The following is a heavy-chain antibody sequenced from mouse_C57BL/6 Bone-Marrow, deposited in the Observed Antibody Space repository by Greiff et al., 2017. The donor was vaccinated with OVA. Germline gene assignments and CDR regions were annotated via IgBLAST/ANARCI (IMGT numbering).Heavy chain of an antibody. CDR3: ARDGYYGSSYVWFAY. J-gene: IGHJ3*01. CDR2: ISDGGSYT. V-gene: IGHV5-4*01. D-gene: IGHD1-1*01. CDR1: GFTFSSYA. Sequence: EVNVVESGGGLVKPGGSLKLSCAASGFTFSSYAMSWVRQTPEKRLEWVATISDGGSYTSYPDNVKGRFTISRDNAKNNLYLQMSQLKSEDTAMYYCARDGYYGSSYVWFAYWGKGTLVTVSA.